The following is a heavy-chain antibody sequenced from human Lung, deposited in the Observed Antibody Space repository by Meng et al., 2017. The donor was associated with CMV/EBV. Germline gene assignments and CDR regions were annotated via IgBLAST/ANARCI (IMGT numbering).Heavy chain of an antibody. CDR2: IKTKADGETI. CDR1: GFVFRDAW. Sequence: CAACGFVFRDAWIGWDRQAPGKGLEWVGRIKTKADGETIDYAAPANGRFAISRDDSRNTVNLQMNSLKGEDTGVYYCTTGGGDYWSYWGQGTLVTVSS. J-gene: IGHJ4*02. D-gene: IGHD3-16*01. V-gene: IGHV3-15*01. CDR3: TTGGGDYWSY.